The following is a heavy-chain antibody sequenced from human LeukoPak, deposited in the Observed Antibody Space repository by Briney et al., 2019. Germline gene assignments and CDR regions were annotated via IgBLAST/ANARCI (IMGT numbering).Heavy chain of an antibody. D-gene: IGHD2-2*01. CDR2: INSNGGST. CDR1: GFAFSNYA. Sequence: PGGSLRLSCSASGFAFSNYATHWVRQAPGKGLEYVAGINSNGGSTFYVDSVKGRFTMSGDNSKNTLYLQMSSLRAEDTAVYYCVKGTSTKYYYYGMDVWGQGTTVTVSS. V-gene: IGHV3-64D*06. CDR3: VKGTSTKYYYYGMDV. J-gene: IGHJ6*02.